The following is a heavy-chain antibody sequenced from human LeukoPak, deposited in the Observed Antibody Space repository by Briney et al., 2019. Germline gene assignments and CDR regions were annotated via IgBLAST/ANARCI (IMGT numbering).Heavy chain of an antibody. CDR2: IYSGGST. CDR3: AREAAMVTENYYYYGMDV. D-gene: IGHD5-18*01. V-gene: IGHV3-53*01. Sequence: GGSLRLSCAASGFTFSSYAMSWVRQAPGKGLEWVSVIYSGGSTYYADSVKGRFTISRDNSKNTLYLQMNSLRAEDTAVYYCAREAAMVTENYYYYGMDVWGQGTTVTVSS. CDR1: GFTFSSYA. J-gene: IGHJ6*02.